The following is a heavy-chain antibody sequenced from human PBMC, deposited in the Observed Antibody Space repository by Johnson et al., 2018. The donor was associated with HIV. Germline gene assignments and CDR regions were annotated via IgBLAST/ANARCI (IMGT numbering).Heavy chain of an antibody. Sequence: MQLVESGGGVVQPGRSLRLSCAGSRLTFSSYAMIWVRQAPGKGLAWVSSISGRGGGPNYADSVKGRFTSSRDNSKNSLYLQMNSLRAEDTAVYYCARDRGSSSWLDAFDIWGQGTMVTVSS. CDR3: ARDRGSSSWLDAFDI. CDR2: ISGRGGGP. CDR1: RLTFSSYA. J-gene: IGHJ3*02. D-gene: IGHD6-13*01. V-gene: IGHV3-23*04.